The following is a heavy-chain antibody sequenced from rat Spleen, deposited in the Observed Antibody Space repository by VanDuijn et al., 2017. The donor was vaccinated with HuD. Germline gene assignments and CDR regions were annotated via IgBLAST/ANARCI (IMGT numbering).Heavy chain of an antibody. CDR2: MSSSGTT. CDR1: GFSLTSNH. CDR3: VREANSPCITFDY. J-gene: IGHJ2*01. Sequence: QVQLKESGPGLVQPSQTLALTCTVSGFSLTSNHVSWVRQPPGKGLEWIAAMSSSGTTYFNSALKSRLSISSDTSTNQVFLEMNSLQTEDTATYYCVREANSPCITFDYWGQGVMVTVSS. D-gene: IGHD1-4*01. V-gene: IGHV2S12*01.